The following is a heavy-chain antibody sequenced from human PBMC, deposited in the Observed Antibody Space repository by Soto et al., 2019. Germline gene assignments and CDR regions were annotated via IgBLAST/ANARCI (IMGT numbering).Heavy chain of an antibody. CDR1: DYSFTSYG. J-gene: IGHJ5*02. V-gene: IGHV1-18*01. CDR3: ARVYSGSRDWFDP. D-gene: IGHD1-26*01. CDR2: ISPYNGNT. Sequence: QVQLVQSGAEVKKPGASVKVSCKASDYSFTSYGISWVRQAPGQGLEWRGWISPYNGNTNYAQKFQGRVTMTTDTXTSTAYIELRNLRSDDTAMYYCARVYSGSRDWFDPWGQGTLVTVSS.